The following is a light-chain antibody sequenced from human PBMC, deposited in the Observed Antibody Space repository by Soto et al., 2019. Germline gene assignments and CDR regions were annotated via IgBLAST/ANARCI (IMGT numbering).Light chain of an antibody. Sequence: EVVLTQSPGTLSLSPGERATLSCRASQSVSSSYLAWYQQKPGQAPRLLIYEASTRATGIPDRFSGSGSGADFTLTISRLEPEDFAEYYCQQYGNSLYTFGQGTNLEIK. CDR3: QQYGNSLYT. CDR2: EAS. J-gene: IGKJ2*01. CDR1: QSVSSSY. V-gene: IGKV3-20*01.